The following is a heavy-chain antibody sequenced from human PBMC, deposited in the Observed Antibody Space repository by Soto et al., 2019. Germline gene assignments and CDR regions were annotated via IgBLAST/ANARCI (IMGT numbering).Heavy chain of an antibody. V-gene: IGHV4-61*01. CDR2: ISHSGTT. CDR1: GDSVSSGLYY. Sequence: SETLSLTCSVFGDSVSSGLYYWTWIRQPPEKGLEWIGYISHSGTTKYNPSLKSPVTISVDTSKNQFSLKMTLVTAADTATYYCARVSFYYDTSGYAVAWFDPWGQGTLVTVSS. D-gene: IGHD3-22*01. CDR3: ARVSFYYDTSGYAVAWFDP. J-gene: IGHJ5*02.